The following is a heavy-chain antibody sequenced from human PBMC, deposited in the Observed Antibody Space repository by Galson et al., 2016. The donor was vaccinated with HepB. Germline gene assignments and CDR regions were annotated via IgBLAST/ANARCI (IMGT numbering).Heavy chain of an antibody. V-gene: IGHV3-30*03. Sequence: SLRLSCAASGFTFSSYGIHWIRLAPGKGLEWLGFISYDGSHEYYIDSVKGRFTISRDNSKNTVELPMNSLRLEDAAVYYCARGICSSPSCPPDPRGQGTLVTISS. D-gene: IGHD2/OR15-2a*01. CDR2: ISYDGSHE. CDR1: GFTFSSYG. CDR3: ARGICSSPSCPPDP. J-gene: IGHJ5*02.